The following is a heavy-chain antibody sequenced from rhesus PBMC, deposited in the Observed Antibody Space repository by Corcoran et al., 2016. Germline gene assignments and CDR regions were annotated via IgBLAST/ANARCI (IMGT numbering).Heavy chain of an antibody. J-gene: IGHJ4*01. CDR2: IGGSSGTT. CDR1: GGPISGYY. Sequence: QVQMQESGPGLVKPSETLSLTCAVSGGPISGYYWHWIRQPPGMGLEWMGYIGGSSGTTQYNPSLKSRVTVSTDTSKNQFSLKLSSVTAADTAVYYCARAPTGNFDCWGQGVLVTVSS. CDR3: ARAPTGNFDC. V-gene: IGHV4-165*02.